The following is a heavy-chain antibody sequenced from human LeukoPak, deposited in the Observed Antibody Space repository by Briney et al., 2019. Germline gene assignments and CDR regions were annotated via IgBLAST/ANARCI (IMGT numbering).Heavy chain of an antibody. V-gene: IGHV1-2*02. CDR1: GYTFTGYY. CDR2: INPNSGGT. D-gene: IGHD2-15*01. Sequence: WASVKVSCKASGYTFTGYYMHWVRQAPGQGLEWMGWINPNSGGTNYAQKFQGRVTMTRDTSISTAYMELSRLRSDDTAVYYCASPPTYRSGGSCLDYWGQGTLVTVSS. CDR3: ASPPTYRSGGSCLDY. J-gene: IGHJ4*02.